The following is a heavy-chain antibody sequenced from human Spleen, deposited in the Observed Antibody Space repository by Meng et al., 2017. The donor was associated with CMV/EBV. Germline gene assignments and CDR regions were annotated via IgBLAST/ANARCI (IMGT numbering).Heavy chain of an antibody. J-gene: IGHJ1*01. CDR3: ARAAVAVGIYFQD. CDR1: GFSVSSNY. V-gene: IGHV3-53*01. D-gene: IGHD1-14*01. CDR2: IYSGGGT. Sequence: EGQPVESGGGLFQPWASLCLSWSASGFSVSSNYNSWGRHAPGKGLGWVSLIYSGGGTYYAYSVKGRFTISRDSSKNTLFLQMNSLRVEDTAVYYCARAAVAVGIYFQDWGQGTLVTVSS.